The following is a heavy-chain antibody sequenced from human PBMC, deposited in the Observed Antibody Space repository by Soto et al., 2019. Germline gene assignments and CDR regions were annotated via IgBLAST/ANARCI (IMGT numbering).Heavy chain of an antibody. D-gene: IGHD3-10*01. CDR3: ARVGLAYPDYYYYGMDV. J-gene: IGHJ6*02. CDR2: ISAYNVNT. Sequence: QGQLVQSGAEVMNPGASVKVSCKASGYTFTSHGISWVRQAPGQGLEWMGWISAYNVNTNSAQKLQGRVTLTIDTSTSTAYMDLRSLRSDDTAVYYCARVGLAYPDYYYYGMDVWGQGTTVTVSS. CDR1: GYTFTSHG. V-gene: IGHV1-18*01.